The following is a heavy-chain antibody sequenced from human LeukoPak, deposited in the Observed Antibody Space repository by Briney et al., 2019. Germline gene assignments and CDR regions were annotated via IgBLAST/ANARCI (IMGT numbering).Heavy chain of an antibody. Sequence: GRSLRLSCAVSGFNFNTYGIHWVRQTPGKGLEWVALISYDGTKKWYADSVKGRFTISRDNSKNTLYLQMNSLRAEDTAVYYCARTGGGSGYWGQGTLVTVSS. D-gene: IGHD2-15*01. J-gene: IGHJ4*02. CDR1: GFNFNTYG. CDR2: ISYDGTKK. CDR3: ARTGGGSGY. V-gene: IGHV3-30*03.